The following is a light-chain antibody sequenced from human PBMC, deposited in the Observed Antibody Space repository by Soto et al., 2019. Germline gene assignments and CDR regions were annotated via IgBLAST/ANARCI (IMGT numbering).Light chain of an antibody. CDR3: QSYDSSLSGSRAV. Sequence: QPVLTQPPSVSGAPGQRVTISCTGSSSNIGAGYDVHWYQQLPGTAPKLLIYGNSNRPSGVPDRFSGSKSGTSASLAITGLQAEDEADDYCQSYDSSLSGSRAVFGGGTQLTVL. J-gene: IGLJ7*01. V-gene: IGLV1-40*01. CDR1: SSNIGAGYD. CDR2: GNS.